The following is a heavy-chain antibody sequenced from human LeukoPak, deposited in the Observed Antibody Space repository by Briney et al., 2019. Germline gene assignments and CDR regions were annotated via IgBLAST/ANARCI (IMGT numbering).Heavy chain of an antibody. V-gene: IGHV1-18*01. CDR1: GYTFTSYG. J-gene: IGHJ2*01. D-gene: IGHD1-26*01. CDR2: ISAYNGNT. CDR3: ASPLVGAYYWYFDL. Sequence: ASVKVSCKASGYTFTSYGISWVRQAPGQGLEWMGWISAYNGNTIYAQKFQGRVTMTEDTSTDTAYMELSSLRSEDTAVYYCASPLVGAYYWYFDLWGRGTLVTVSS.